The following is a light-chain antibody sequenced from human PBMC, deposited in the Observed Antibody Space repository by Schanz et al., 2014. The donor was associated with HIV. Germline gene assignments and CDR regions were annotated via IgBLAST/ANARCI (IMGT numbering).Light chain of an antibody. CDR1: QTVSSSS. CDR3: QQYGRSPRT. V-gene: IGKV3-20*01. CDR2: GAS. J-gene: IGKJ4*01. Sequence: EIVLTQSPDTLSLSPGERATLSCRASQTVSSSSLAWYQQKPGQSPRLLIYGASSRATGIPDRFSGSGSGTDFTLTISRLEPEDFAVYYCQQYGRSPRTFGGGTKVEIK.